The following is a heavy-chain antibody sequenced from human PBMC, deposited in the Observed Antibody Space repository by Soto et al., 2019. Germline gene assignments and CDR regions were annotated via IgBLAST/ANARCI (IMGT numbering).Heavy chain of an antibody. Sequence: GASVNVSCKASGGTFSSYAISWVRQAPGQGLEWMGGIIPIFGTANYAQKFQGRVTITADESTSTAYMELSSLRSEDTAVYYCARSPRVTVGGDYWGKGTLVTVSS. J-gene: IGHJ4*02. D-gene: IGHD4-17*01. CDR1: GGTFSSYA. V-gene: IGHV1-69*13. CDR2: IIPIFGTA. CDR3: ARSPRVTVGGDY.